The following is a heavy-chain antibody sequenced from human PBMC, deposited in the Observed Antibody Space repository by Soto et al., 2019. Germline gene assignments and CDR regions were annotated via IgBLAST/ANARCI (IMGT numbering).Heavy chain of an antibody. CDR2: ISYGGGTT. Sequence: GSLRLSCAASEFTFSNYAVSWVRQAPGKGLEWVSAISYGGGTTYYADSVKGRFTISRDNSKNTLYLQMNSLRAEDTAVYYCAKNPGYYYDSTGYHFDYWGQGTLVTVS. CDR3: AKNPGYYYDSTGYHFDY. J-gene: IGHJ4*02. V-gene: IGHV3-23*01. CDR1: EFTFSNYA. D-gene: IGHD3-22*01.